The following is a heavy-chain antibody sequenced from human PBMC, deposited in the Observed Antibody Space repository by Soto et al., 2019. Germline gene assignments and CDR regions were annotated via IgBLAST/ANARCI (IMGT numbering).Heavy chain of an antibody. CDR1: GFTFNSLS. Sequence: QVQLVESGGGMAQAGTSLRLSCTGSGFTFNSLSLHWVRQGPDKGLEWVAVVSFDGKVTYYADSVKGRFTVSRDISKNTIYLQANSLRPEDTAVYYCAREPYNDRPYFDYWGQGTPVTVSS. J-gene: IGHJ4*02. D-gene: IGHD3-10*01. CDR2: VSFDGKVT. V-gene: IGHV3-30*04. CDR3: AREPYNDRPYFDY.